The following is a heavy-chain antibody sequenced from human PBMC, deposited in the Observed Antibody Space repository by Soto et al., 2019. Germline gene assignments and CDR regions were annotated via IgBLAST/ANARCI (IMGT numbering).Heavy chain of an antibody. Sequence: PGGSLRLSCAAAGLNVSDNYMVWVGQAPGKGLEWVSSFFTGGSTDYADSVKGRFTISRDDSKNTVYLQTNSLRAEDTAVYLCVRERRGLGIGFDHWGQGTLVTVSS. CDR3: VRERRGLGIGFDH. CDR2: FFTGGST. J-gene: IGHJ4*02. D-gene: IGHD6-19*01. V-gene: IGHV3-53*01. CDR1: GLNVSDNY.